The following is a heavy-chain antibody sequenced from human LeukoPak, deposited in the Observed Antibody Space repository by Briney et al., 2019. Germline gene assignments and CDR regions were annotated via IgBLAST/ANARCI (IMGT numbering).Heavy chain of an antibody. Sequence: GGSLRLSCAASGFTFSNHWMHWVRQVPGKGPVWVSRSDGGGSSTSYADSVRGRFSISRDNAKSTLYLQMNSLRAEDTAVYYCARGPGSSGGAYVGDYWGHGTLVTVS. CDR2: SDGGGSST. J-gene: IGHJ4*01. D-gene: IGHD3-22*01. CDR1: GFTFSNHW. V-gene: IGHV3-74*01. CDR3: ARGPGSSGGAYVGDY.